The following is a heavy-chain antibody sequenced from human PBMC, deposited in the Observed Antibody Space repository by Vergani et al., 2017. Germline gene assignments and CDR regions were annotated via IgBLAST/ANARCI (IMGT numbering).Heavy chain of an antibody. J-gene: IGHJ6*03. V-gene: IGHV1-46*01. CDR3: ARDREMATIFHYYYYMDV. Sequence: QVQLVQSGAEVKKPGSSVKVSCKASGGTFSSYAISWVRQAPGQGLEWMGIINPSGGSTSYAQKFQGRVTMTRDTSTSTVYMELSSLRSEDTAVYYCARDREMATIFHYYYYMDVWGKGTTVTVSS. CDR2: INPSGGST. CDR1: GGTFSSYA. D-gene: IGHD5-24*01.